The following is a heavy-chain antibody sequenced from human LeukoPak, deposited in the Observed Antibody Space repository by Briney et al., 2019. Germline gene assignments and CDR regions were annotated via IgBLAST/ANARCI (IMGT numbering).Heavy chain of an antibody. J-gene: IGHJ6*02. CDR1: GFTFSSYA. CDR2: ISYDGSNK. CDR3: ARDQRIWSGGYYGMDV. Sequence: GGSLRLSCAASGFTFSSYAMHWVRQAPGKGLEWVAVISYDGSNKYYADSVKGRFTISRDNSKNTLYLQMNSLRAEDTAVYHCARDQRIWSGGYYGMDVWGQGTTVTVSS. D-gene: IGHD3-3*01. V-gene: IGHV3-30-3*01.